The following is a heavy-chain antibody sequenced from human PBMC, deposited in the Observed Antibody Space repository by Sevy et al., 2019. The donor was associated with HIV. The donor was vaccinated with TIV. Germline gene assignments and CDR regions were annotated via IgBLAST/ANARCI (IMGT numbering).Heavy chain of an antibody. CDR2: ISYDGSNK. CDR3: ARDTRGGFGLGELDY. V-gene: IGHV3-30-3*01. Sequence: GGSLRLSCAASGFTFSSYAMHWVRQAPGKGLEWVAVISYDGSNKYYADSVKGRFTISIDTSKNTLYLQMNSLRAEDTAVYYCARDTRGGFGLGELDYWGQGTLVTVSS. J-gene: IGHJ4*02. CDR1: GFTFSSYA. D-gene: IGHD3-10*01.